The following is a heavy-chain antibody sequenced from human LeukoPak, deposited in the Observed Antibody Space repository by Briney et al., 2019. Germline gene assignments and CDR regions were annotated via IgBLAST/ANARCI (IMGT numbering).Heavy chain of an antibody. Sequence: GGSLRLSCAASGFIFRGNVMHWVRQARGKGLEWLAIIWNDGSNQYYADSVKGRFIICRVNSNNTLYIQMNSLRAEDTALYYCAQGGMSARPNYWGQGTLVTVSS. CDR3: AQGGMSARPNY. J-gene: IGHJ4*02. CDR1: GFIFRGNV. V-gene: IGHV3-33*01. CDR2: IWNDGSNQ. D-gene: IGHD6-6*01.